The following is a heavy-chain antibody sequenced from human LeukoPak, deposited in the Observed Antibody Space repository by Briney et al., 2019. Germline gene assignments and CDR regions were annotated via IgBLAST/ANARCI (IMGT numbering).Heavy chain of an antibody. CDR1: GGSISSSSYY. CDR3: ATGKVATINGLDY. J-gene: IGHJ4*02. D-gene: IGHD5-12*01. Sequence: PSETLSLTCTVSGGSISSSSYYWGWIRQPPGKGLEWIGSIYYSGSTYYNPSLKSRVTISVDTSKNQFSLKLSSVTAADTAVYYCATGKVATINGLDYWGQGTLVTVSS. V-gene: IGHV4-39*07. CDR2: IYYSGST.